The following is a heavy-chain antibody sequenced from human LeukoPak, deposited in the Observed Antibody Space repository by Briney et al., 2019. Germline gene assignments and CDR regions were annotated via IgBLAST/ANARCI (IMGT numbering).Heavy chain of an antibody. CDR2: FYVGGAT. Sequence: GGSLRLSCAVSGFSVTNNYMSWVRQAPGKGLEWVSVFYVGGATYYADYVKGRFTISRDNSKNTLYMQMNSLRREDTAVYYCAKDRSSGWYSFQHWGEGTLVSVSS. V-gene: IGHV3-53*05. J-gene: IGHJ1*01. CDR1: GFSVTNNY. D-gene: IGHD6-19*01. CDR3: AKDRSSGWYSFQH.